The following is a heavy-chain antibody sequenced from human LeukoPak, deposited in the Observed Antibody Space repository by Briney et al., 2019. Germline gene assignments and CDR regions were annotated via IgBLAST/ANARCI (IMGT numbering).Heavy chain of an antibody. CDR1: GGSFSTYY. J-gene: IGHJ4*02. V-gene: IGHV4-34*01. CDR3: ARDPTAVGDFDY. CDR2: INHSGST. D-gene: IGHD3-16*01. Sequence: SETLSLTCAVYGGSFSTYYWSWIRQPPGKGLEWIGEINHSGSTKYKPSLKSRVTISVDTSKNQFSLKLSSVTAADTAVYYCARDPTAVGDFDYWAQGTLVTVSS.